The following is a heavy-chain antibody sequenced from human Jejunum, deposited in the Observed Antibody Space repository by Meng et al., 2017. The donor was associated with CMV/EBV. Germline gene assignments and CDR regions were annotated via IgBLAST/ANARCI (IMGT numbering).Heavy chain of an antibody. D-gene: IGHD2-21*01. CDR3: ARGGGDPIRGVLPFDY. CDR2: INHSGST. J-gene: IGHJ4*02. Sequence: QVQLQQGGAGLVKPSETLSLICGVYGGSFSSYYWSWIRQPPGKGLEWIAEINHSGSTNYNPSLKSRVTISLDTSNSHFSLKLTSVTAADTAVYFCARGGGDPIRGVLPFDYWGQGTLVTVSS. V-gene: IGHV4-34*01. CDR1: GGSFSSYY.